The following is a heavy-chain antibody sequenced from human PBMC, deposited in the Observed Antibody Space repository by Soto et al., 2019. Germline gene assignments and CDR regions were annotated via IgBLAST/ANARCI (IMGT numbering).Heavy chain of an antibody. Sequence: PSETLSLTCAVYGGSFSGYYWSWIRQPPGKGLEWIGEINHSGSTNYNPSLKSRVTISVDTSKNQFSLKLSSVTAADTAVYYCASRRFLEWLSQTHNWFDPWGQGTLVTVSS. CDR3: ASRRFLEWLSQTHNWFDP. CDR2: INHSGST. V-gene: IGHV4-34*01. J-gene: IGHJ5*02. D-gene: IGHD3-3*01. CDR1: GGSFSGYY.